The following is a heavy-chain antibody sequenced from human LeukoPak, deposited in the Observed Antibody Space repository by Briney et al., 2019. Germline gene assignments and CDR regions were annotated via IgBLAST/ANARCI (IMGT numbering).Heavy chain of an antibody. CDR2: IYYSGST. D-gene: IGHD3-16*01. J-gene: IGHJ4*02. Sequence: SETLSLTCTASGGSVSSGSYYWSWIRQPPGKGLEWIGYIYYSGSTNYNPSLKSRVTISVDTSKNQFSLKLSSVTAADTAVYYCARLPYDYVWGDFDYWGQGTLVTVSS. CDR1: GGSVSSGSYY. CDR3: ARLPYDYVWGDFDY. V-gene: IGHV4-61*01.